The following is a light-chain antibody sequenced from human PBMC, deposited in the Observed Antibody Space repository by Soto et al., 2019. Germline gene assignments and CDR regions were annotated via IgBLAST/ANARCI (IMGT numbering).Light chain of an antibody. CDR2: GAS. Sequence: EIVLTQSPGTLSLSPGERATLSCRASQSVSNNYLAWHQQKPGQAPRLLIYGASNRDTGIPDRFSGSGSGTDVTLAISRLEPEDFAVYYCQQYGSSPRGFGQGTKVEIK. CDR1: QSVSNNY. J-gene: IGKJ1*01. V-gene: IGKV3-20*01. CDR3: QQYGSSPRG.